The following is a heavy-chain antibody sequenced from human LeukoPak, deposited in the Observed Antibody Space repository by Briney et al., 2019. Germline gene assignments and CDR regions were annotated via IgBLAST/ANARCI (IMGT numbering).Heavy chain of an antibody. V-gene: IGHV3-9*01. D-gene: IGHD6-19*01. J-gene: IGHJ4*02. CDR3: AKEFIAVAGTV. Sequence: PGRSLRLSCAASGFTFSNSGMHWVRQAPGKGLEWVSGISWNSGSIGYADSVKGRFTISRDNAKNSLYLQMNSLRAEDTALYYCAKEFIAVAGTVWGQGTLVTVSS. CDR1: GFTFSNSG. CDR2: ISWNSGSI.